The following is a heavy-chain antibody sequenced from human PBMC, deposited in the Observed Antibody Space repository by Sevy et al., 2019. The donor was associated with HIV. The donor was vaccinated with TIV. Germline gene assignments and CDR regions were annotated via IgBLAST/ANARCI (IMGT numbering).Heavy chain of an antibody. J-gene: IGHJ3*01. D-gene: IGHD3-22*01. Sequence: GGSLRLSCAASGFTFNTHAMNWVRQAPGKGLEWVSGISATGGGTHYTDSVKDRFTVSRDNSQNTLYLQMNSLRADDTAIYYCAKALNPALESMIEVIFRTLKGFDVWGQGTMVTVSS. V-gene: IGHV3-23*01. CDR2: ISATGGGT. CDR3: AKALNPALESMIEVIFRTLKGFDV. CDR1: GFTFNTHA.